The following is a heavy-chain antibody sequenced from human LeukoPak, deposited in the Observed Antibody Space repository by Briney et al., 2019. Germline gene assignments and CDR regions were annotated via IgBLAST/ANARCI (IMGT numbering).Heavy chain of an antibody. CDR2: IYYSGST. Sequence: SETLSLTCSVSGGSISSGDYYWSWIRQPPGKGLEWIGYIYYSGSTYYNPSLKSRVTISVDTSKNQFSLKLSSVTAADTAVYYCAGLGVRGVIKGVFGYWGQGTLVTVS. V-gene: IGHV4-30-4*08. J-gene: IGHJ4*02. CDR3: AGLGVRGVIKGVFGY. D-gene: IGHD3-10*01. CDR1: GGSISSGDYY.